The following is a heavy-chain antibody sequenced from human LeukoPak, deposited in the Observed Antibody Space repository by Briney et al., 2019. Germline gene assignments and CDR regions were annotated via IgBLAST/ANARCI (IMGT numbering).Heavy chain of an antibody. CDR3: ARVKGRMATVFDY. V-gene: IGHV4-61*02. CDR2: IYTSGST. CDR1: GGSISSGSYY. Sequence: SETLSLTCTVSGGSISSGSYYWSWIRQPAGKGLEWLGRIYTSGSTNYNPSLKSRVTISVDTSKNQFSLKLSSVTAADTAVYYCARVKGRMATVFDYWGQGTLVTVSS. D-gene: IGHD5-12*01. J-gene: IGHJ4*02.